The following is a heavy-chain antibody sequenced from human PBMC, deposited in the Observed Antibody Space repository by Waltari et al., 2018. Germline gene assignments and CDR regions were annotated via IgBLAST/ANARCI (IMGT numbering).Heavy chain of an antibody. CDR2: INSDVSST. J-gene: IGHJ6*02. CDR1: GFTFSRYW. V-gene: IGHV3-74*01. Sequence: EEQLVESGGGLAQPGESLRLSCAASGFTFSRYWMDWVRQAPGKGLVWVYRINSDVSSTTYADSVKGRFTISRDNGKNTLYVQMNRLRPEDTAVYYCARVATKTYSSPVPGRPYYYGMDVWGQGTTVTVSS. CDR3: ARVATKTYSSPVPGRPYYYGMDV. D-gene: IGHD3-22*01.